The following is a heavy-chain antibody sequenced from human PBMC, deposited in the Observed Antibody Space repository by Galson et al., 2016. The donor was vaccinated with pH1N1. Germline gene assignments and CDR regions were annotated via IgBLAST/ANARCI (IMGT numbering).Heavy chain of an antibody. CDR2: ISPYNGNA. Sequence: SVKVSCKAAGYSFTNYGIHWVRQAPGQGLEWMGWISPYNGNANYAENFQGRVTMTTDTSTNTVYMEMRSLTSHDTAVFYCVRIGSAYDTYFYDYGMDVWGQGTTVTVSS. D-gene: IGHD5-12*01. J-gene: IGHJ6*02. V-gene: IGHV1-18*01. CDR1: GYSFTNYG. CDR3: VRIGSAYDTYFYDYGMDV.